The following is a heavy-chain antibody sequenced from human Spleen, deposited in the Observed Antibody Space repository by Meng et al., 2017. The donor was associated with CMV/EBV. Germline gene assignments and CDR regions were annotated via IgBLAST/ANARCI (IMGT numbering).Heavy chain of an antibody. CDR1: GFTFSSYD. D-gene: IGHD3-3*01. Sequence: GESLKISCAACGFTFSSYDMHWVRQATGKGLEWVSAIGTAGDTYYPGSVKGQFTISRENAKNTLYLQMNSLRAEDTAVYYCAKDRNLGFLEWLSGLDGMDVWGQGTTVTVSS. CDR3: AKDRNLGFLEWLSGLDGMDV. J-gene: IGHJ6*02. CDR2: IGTAGDT. V-gene: IGHV3-13*03.